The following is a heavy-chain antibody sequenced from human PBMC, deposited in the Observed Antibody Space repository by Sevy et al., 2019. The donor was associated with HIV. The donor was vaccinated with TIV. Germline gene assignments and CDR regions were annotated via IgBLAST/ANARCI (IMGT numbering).Heavy chain of an antibody. D-gene: IGHD4-4*01. V-gene: IGHV4-39*01. CDR1: GGSISSNSYY. Sequence: SETLSLTCTVSGGSISSNSYYWVWIRQPPGKGLEWIGSIYYSGTTDYNPSLKSRVTISIDTSKTQFSLKLSFVTAADTAIFYCARLNSGDYSNYFDPWGQGSLVTVSS. J-gene: IGHJ5*02. CDR3: ARLNSGDYSNYFDP. CDR2: IYYSGTT.